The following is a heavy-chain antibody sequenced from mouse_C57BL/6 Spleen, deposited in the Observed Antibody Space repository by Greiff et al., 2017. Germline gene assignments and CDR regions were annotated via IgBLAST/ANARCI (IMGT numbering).Heavy chain of an antibody. J-gene: IGHJ2*01. CDR3: ASQAYDGYYYFDY. CDR2: INPYNGDT. D-gene: IGHD2-3*01. CDR1: GYSFTGYF. V-gene: IGHV1-20*01. Sequence: DVQLQESGPELVKPGDSVKISCKASGYSFTGYFMNWVMQSHGKSLEWIGRINPYNGDTFYNQKFKGKATLTVDKSSSTAHMELRSLTSEDSAVYYCASQAYDGYYYFDYWGQGTTLTVSS.